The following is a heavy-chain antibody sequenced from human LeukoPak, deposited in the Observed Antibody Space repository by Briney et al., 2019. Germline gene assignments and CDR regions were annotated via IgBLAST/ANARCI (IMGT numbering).Heavy chain of an antibody. CDR2: ISSSSSYI. D-gene: IGHD3-3*01. J-gene: IGHJ5*02. CDR1: GFTFSSYS. V-gene: IGHV3-21*01. Sequence: GGSLRLSCAASGFTFSSYSMNWVRQAPGKGLEWVSSISSSSSYIYYADSVKGRFTISRDNAKNSLYLQMNSLRAEDTAVYYCASLYGDYDFWSCYYPFDPWGQGTLVTVSS. CDR3: ASLYGDYDFWSCYYPFDP.